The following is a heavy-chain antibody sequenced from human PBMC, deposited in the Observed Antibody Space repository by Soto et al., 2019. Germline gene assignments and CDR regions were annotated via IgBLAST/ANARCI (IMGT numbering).Heavy chain of an antibody. V-gene: IGHV3-23*01. CDR1: GFTLSMSA. CDR3: ATDRRIIVKAGHAFDV. Sequence: PGGSLRLSCASSGFTLSMSAVNWVRQAPGKGLEWVSYISDSGDRTYYADSVKGRFTISRDRSKNTVSLQMDSLRAEDTAVYYCATDRRIIVKAGHAFDVCGQGIKVTVS. CDR2: ISDSGDRT. D-gene: IGHD3-16*02. J-gene: IGHJ3*01.